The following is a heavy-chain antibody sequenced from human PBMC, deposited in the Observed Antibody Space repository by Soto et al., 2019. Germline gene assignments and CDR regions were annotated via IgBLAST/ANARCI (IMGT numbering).Heavy chain of an antibody. CDR1: GYTFNTYG. D-gene: IGHD4-17*01. J-gene: IGHJ4*02. V-gene: IGHV1-18*01. CDR2: INPYNGNT. Sequence: AAVKVSCKASGYTFNTYGITWVRQAPGQGLEWMGWINPYNGNTKFAQKLQDRVTMTTATSTSTAYMELASLRSDDTAVYYCARGCIAVTTHLCYWGQGTLVTVSS. CDR3: ARGCIAVTTHLCY.